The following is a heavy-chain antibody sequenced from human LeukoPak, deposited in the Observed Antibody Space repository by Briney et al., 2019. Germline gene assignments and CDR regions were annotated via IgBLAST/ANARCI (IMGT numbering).Heavy chain of an antibody. D-gene: IGHD2-15*01. V-gene: IGHV3-23*01. CDR3: AKSCNSGNCYYNY. CDR1: GFTFSSCA. J-gene: IGHJ4*02. CDR2: ISGSGSSA. Sequence: PGGSLRLSCAASGFTFSSCAMSWVRQAPEKGLEWVSGISGSGSSAYYADSVKGRLTISRDNSENTLSLQMNSLRADDTAIYYCAKSCNSGNCYYNYWGQGTLVTVSS.